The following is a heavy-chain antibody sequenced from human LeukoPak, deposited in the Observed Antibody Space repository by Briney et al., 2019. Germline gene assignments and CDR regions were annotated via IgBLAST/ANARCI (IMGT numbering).Heavy chain of an antibody. V-gene: IGHV4-39*07. CDR2: IYYSGST. J-gene: IGHJ4*02. CDR3: AIRSITMIVVSDY. D-gene: IGHD3-22*01. CDR1: GGSISSSSYY. Sequence: SETLSLTCTVSGGSISSSSYYWGWIRQPPGKGLEWIGSIYYSGSTYYNPSLKSRVTISVDTSKDQFSLKLSSVTAADTAVYYCAIRSITMIVVSDYWGQGTLVTVSS.